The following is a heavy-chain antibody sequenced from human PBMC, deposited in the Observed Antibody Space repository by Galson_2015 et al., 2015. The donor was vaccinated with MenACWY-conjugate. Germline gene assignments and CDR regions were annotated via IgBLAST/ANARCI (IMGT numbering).Heavy chain of an antibody. CDR1: GYTFTSYY. D-gene: IGHD6-19*01. V-gene: IGHV1-46*04. J-gene: IGHJ6*02. Sequence: SVKVSCKASGYTFTSYYMHWVRQAPGQGLEWMGIINPSGGSTSYAQKLKGRVTMTRDTSTSTVYMELSSLRSEDTAVYYCARVPSFLDRAVAGNRCYYYGMDVWGQGTTVTVSS. CDR3: ARVPSFLDRAVAGNRCYYYGMDV. CDR2: INPSGGST.